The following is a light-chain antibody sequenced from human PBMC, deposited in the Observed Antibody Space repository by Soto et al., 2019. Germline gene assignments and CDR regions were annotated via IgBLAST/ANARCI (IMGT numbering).Light chain of an antibody. CDR3: QQSYSTPQT. CDR1: QRISSF. Sequence: DIQVTQSPSSLSASVGDRVTITCRANQRISSFLNWYRQKPGKAPQLLIHSASSLQSGVPSRFSGSGSGTEFTLTISSLQPEDFATYYCQQSYSTPQTLGQGTKVDIK. CDR2: SAS. J-gene: IGKJ1*01. V-gene: IGKV1-39*01.